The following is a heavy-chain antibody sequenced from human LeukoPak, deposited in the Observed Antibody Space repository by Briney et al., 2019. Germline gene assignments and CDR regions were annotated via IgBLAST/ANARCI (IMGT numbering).Heavy chain of an antibody. CDR2: ISGSGGST. V-gene: IGHV3-23*01. CDR3: AKVRRMREWSIRLYNWFDP. J-gene: IGHJ5*02. CDR1: GFTFSSYA. Sequence: GGSLRLSCAASGFTFSSYAMSWVRQAPGKGLEWVSAISGSGGSTYYADSVKGRFTISRDNSKNTLYLQMNSLRAEDTAVYYCAKVRRMREWSIRLYNWFDPWGQGTLVTVSS. D-gene: IGHD3-3*01.